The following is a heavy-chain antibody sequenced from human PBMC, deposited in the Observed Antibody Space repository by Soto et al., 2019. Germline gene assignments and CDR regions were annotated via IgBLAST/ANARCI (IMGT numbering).Heavy chain of an antibody. J-gene: IGHJ4*02. CDR2: IIPIFGTA. Sequence: ASVKVSCKASGGTFSSYAISWVRQAPGQGLEWMGGIIPIFGTANYAQKFQGRVTITADKSTSTAYMELSSLRSEDTAVYYCARVLSPDDSSGQAFGYWGQGTLVTV. V-gene: IGHV1-69*06. CDR3: ARVLSPDDSSGQAFGY. D-gene: IGHD3-22*01. CDR1: GGTFSSYA.